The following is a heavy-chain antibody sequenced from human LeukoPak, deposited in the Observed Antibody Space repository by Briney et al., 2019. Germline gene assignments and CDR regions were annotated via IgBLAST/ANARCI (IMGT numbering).Heavy chain of an antibody. CDR2: ISSSSSYI. J-gene: IGHJ1*01. Sequence: GGSLRLSCAASGFTLSSYRMNWVRPAPGKGPGWVSSISSSSSYIYYADSVKGRFTISRDNAKNSLYLQMNSLRAEDTAVYYCARAALGYSSSWYVGYFQHWGQGTLVTVSS. D-gene: IGHD6-13*01. V-gene: IGHV3-21*01. CDR3: ARAALGYSSSWYVGYFQH. CDR1: GFTLSSYR.